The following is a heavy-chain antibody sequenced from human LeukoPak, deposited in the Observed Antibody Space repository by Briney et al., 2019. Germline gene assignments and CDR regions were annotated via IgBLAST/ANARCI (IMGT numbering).Heavy chain of an antibody. V-gene: IGHV4-61*02. CDR3: ARGFHQYCSSSACYGPSDY. CDR2: IYAPENT. J-gene: IGHJ4*02. CDR1: GGSISSDSYY. Sequence: SETLSLTCTVSGGSISSDSYYWHWIRQPAGRGLEWIGRIYAPENTNYNPSLKSRVTISVDTSKNQFSLKLSSVTAADTAVYYCARGFHQYCSSSACYGPSDYWGQGTLVTVSS. D-gene: IGHD2-2*01.